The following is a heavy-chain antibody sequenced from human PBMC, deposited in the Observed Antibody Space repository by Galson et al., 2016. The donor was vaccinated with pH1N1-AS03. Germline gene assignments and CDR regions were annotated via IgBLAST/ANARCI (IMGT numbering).Heavy chain of an antibody. CDR2: MNPNSANT. D-gene: IGHD2-2*01. CDR1: GYTFTTFD. V-gene: IGHV1-8*01. J-gene: IGHJ4*02. CDR3: AITSGGRAAHDY. Sequence: SVKVSCKASGYTFTTFDINWVRLATGQGLEWMGWMNPNSANTGYAQKFQDRVTMTRNTSISTAYMELSSLRAEDTAVYYRAITSGGRAAHDYWGQGTLVTVSS.